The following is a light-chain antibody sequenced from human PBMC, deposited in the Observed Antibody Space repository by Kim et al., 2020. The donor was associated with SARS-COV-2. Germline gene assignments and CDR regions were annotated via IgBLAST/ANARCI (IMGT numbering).Light chain of an antibody. CDR1: SSNIGSRI. CDR2: SNN. Sequence: GQSVTISCSASSSNIGSRIVNWYQQLPGTAPKLLIYSNNQRPSGVPDRFSGSKSGTSGSLAISGLQSEDEADYYCAAWDGSLNGYVFGTGTKVTVL. CDR3: AAWDGSLNGYV. J-gene: IGLJ1*01. V-gene: IGLV1-44*01.